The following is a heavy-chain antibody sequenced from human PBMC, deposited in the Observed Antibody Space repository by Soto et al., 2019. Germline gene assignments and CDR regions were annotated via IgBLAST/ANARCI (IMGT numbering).Heavy chain of an antibody. Sequence: PSETLSLTCAVYGGSFIGYYWIWIRQPPGKGLEWIGEINHSGSTNYNPSLKSRVTISVDTSKNQFSLKLSSVTAADTAVYYCARGKTSGSSGGPWGQGTLVTVSS. CDR3: ARGKTSGSSGGP. CDR2: INHSGST. D-gene: IGHD6-6*01. J-gene: IGHJ5*02. CDR1: GGSFIGYY. V-gene: IGHV4-34*01.